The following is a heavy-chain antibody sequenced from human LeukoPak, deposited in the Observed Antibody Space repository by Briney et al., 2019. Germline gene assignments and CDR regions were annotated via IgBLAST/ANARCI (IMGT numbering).Heavy chain of an antibody. Sequence: PSETLTLTCNVSGYSISSGYYWGWIRQPPGKALEWIGITFHSGSPNYNPSLKSRVTISIDTSKNQFSLKLSSVTAADTAFYYCARDAGGDFDYWGQGTLVTVSS. CDR2: TFHSGSP. CDR1: GYSISSGYY. V-gene: IGHV4-38-2*02. D-gene: IGHD2-21*01. J-gene: IGHJ4*02. CDR3: ARDAGGDFDY.